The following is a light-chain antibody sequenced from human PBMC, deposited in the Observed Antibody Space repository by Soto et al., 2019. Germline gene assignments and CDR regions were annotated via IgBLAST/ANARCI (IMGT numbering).Light chain of an antibody. J-gene: IGLJ3*02. V-gene: IGLV2-14*01. CDR3: SSYTSSSTLWV. CDR1: RSDLGGYNY. Sequence: QSALTQPASVSGSPGQSITISCTGTRSDLGGYNYVSWYQHHPGKAPKLMIYEVTNRPSGVSNRFSGSRSGNTASLTISGLQADDEADYYCSSYTSSSTLWVFGGGTKVTVL. CDR2: EVT.